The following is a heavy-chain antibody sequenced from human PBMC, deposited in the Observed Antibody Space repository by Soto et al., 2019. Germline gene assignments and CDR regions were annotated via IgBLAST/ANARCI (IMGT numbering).Heavy chain of an antibody. CDR3: VKCQITMTGNAFDI. J-gene: IGHJ3*02. D-gene: IGHD3-22*01. V-gene: IGHV3-64D*06. Sequence: PGGSLRLSCSASGFTFSSYAMHWVRQAPGKGLEYVSAISSNGGSTYYAGSVKGRFTISRDNSKNTLYLQMSSLRAEDTAVYYRVKCQITMTGNAFDIWGQGTMVTVSS. CDR2: ISSNGGST. CDR1: GFTFSSYA.